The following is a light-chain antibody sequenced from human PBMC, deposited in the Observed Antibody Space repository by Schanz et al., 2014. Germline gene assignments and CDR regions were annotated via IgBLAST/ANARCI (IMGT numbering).Light chain of an antibody. V-gene: IGKV3-20*01. CDR2: DTS. CDR3: QQYGSSPGIT. Sequence: EIVLTQSPGSLSLSPGERVTLSCRASQSIKNNYLAWYQQKPGQAPRLLIYDTSTRATGIPARFSGSGSGTDFTLTISRLEPEDFAVYYCQQYGSSPGITFGPGTKVDIK. J-gene: IGKJ3*01. CDR1: QSIKNNY.